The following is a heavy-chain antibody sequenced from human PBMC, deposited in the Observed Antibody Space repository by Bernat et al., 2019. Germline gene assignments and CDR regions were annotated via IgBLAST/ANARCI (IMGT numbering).Heavy chain of an antibody. CDR1: GFTFSSYA. CDR3: ARMYSSGWLIDY. D-gene: IGHD6-19*01. J-gene: IGHJ4*02. Sequence: VQLLESGGGLVQPGGSLRLSCAASGFTFSSYAMSWVRQAPGKGLEWVAVISYDGSNKYYADSVKGRFTISRDNSKNTLYLQMNSLRGEDTAVYYCARMYSSGWLIDYWGQGTLVTVSS. V-gene: IGHV3-30-3*01. CDR2: ISYDGSNK.